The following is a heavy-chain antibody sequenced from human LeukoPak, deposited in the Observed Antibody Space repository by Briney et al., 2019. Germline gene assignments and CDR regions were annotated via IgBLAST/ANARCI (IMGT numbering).Heavy chain of an antibody. V-gene: IGHV4-4*02. CDR2: INHSGST. J-gene: IGHJ4*02. D-gene: IGHD2-21*02. CDR3: ARGGVVVVTAIGY. Sequence: SGTLSLTCAVSGGSISSSDWWSWVRQPPGKGLEWIGEINHSGSTNYNPSLKSRVTISVDTSKNQFSLKLSSVTAADTAVYYCARGGVVVVTAIGYWGQGTLVTASS. CDR1: GGSISSSDW.